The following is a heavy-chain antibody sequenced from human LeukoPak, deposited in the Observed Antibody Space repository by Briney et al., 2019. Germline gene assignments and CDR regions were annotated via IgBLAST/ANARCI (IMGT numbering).Heavy chain of an antibody. D-gene: IGHD3-22*01. CDR1: GGSISSYY. Sequence: SETLSLTCTVSGGSISSYYWSWIRQPPGKGLEYIGYIYYSGYTNYNPSLKSRVTISVDTSKNQFSLKLSSVTAADTAVYYCARGRPSYYYDSSGYYYEGAEDYWGQGTLVTVSS. CDR2: IYYSGYT. V-gene: IGHV4-59*12. CDR3: ARGRPSYYYDSSGYYYEGAEDY. J-gene: IGHJ4*02.